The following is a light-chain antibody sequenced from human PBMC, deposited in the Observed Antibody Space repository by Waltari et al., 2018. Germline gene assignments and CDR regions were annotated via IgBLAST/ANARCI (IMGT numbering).Light chain of an antibody. CDR2: GAS. Sequence: EIVMTQSPATLSVSPGERATLSCRASQSVSRNLAWYQRKPGQAPRLLIYGASTRATGIPARFSGSGSGTEFTLTISSLQSEDFAVYYCQQYNNWRTFGQGTKVEIK. J-gene: IGKJ1*01. CDR3: QQYNNWRT. CDR1: QSVSRN. V-gene: IGKV3-15*01.